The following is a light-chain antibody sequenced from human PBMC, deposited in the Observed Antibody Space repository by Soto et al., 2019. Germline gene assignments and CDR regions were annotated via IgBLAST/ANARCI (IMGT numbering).Light chain of an antibody. V-gene: IGLV3-1*01. CDR1: KLGDKY. CDR3: QAWDSNTAG. J-gene: IGLJ7*01. CDR2: QDS. Sequence: SYELTQPPSVSVSPGQTASITCSGDKLGDKYACWYQQKPGQSPVLVIYQDSKRPSGIPERFSGSNSGNTATLTISGTQGMDEADYYCQAWDSNTAGFGGGTQLTVL.